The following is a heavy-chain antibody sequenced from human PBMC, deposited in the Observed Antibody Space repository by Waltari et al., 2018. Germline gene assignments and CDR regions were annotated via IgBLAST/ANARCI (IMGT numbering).Heavy chain of an antibody. Sequence: QVQLVQSGAEVKKPGSSVKVSCKASGGTFSSYAISWVRPAPGQGPEWMGGIIPIFGTANYAQKFQGRVTITADESTSTAYMELSSLRSEDTAVYYCARTDYYDSSGYYTPHDAFDIWGQGTMVTVSS. CDR1: GGTFSSYA. CDR2: IIPIFGTA. V-gene: IGHV1-69*13. CDR3: ARTDYYDSSGYYTPHDAFDI. J-gene: IGHJ3*02. D-gene: IGHD3-22*01.